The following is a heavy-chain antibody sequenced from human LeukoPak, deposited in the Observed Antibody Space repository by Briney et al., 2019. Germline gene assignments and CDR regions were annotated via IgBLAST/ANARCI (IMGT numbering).Heavy chain of an antibody. V-gene: IGHV3-33*01. CDR3: ARVLGGAVAAFDY. J-gene: IGHJ4*02. CDR1: GFTFSSCD. Sequence: GGSLRLSCAASGFTFSSCDIHWVRQAPGKGLEWVALMWYDGSNKYYSDSVKGRFTISRDNSKNTLYLQMNSLRAEDTAVYYCARVLGGAVAAFDYWGQGTLVTVSS. CDR2: MWYDGSNK. D-gene: IGHD6-19*01.